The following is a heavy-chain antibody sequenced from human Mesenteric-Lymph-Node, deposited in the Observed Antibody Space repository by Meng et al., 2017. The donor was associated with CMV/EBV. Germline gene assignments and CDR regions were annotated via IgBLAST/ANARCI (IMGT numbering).Heavy chain of an antibody. CDR1: GFTFNSFA. Sequence: GESLKISCAASGFTFNSFAMTWVRQAPGKGLEWVSTISGSGENTYYADSVKGRFTISRDNSKNTLYLQMNSLRAEDTAVYYCAKGDHPHFYYYYGMDVWGQGTTVTVSS. CDR2: ISGSGENT. J-gene: IGHJ6*02. V-gene: IGHV3-23*01. CDR3: AKGDHPHFYYYYGMDV.